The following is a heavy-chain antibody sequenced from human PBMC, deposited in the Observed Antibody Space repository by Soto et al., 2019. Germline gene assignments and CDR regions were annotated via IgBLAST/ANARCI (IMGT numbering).Heavy chain of an antibody. J-gene: IGHJ4*02. Sequence: QVQLVQSGAEVTKPGASVKVSCRTSGYTFTHYYIHCLRQATGQGLEWLGNINPASGSTNYEQDFPGRVTLTMDTSTTTVYMELSGLRAEDTAIFYCARDLAAGDHWGQGTLVTVSS. V-gene: IGHV1-46*01. CDR1: GYTFTHYY. D-gene: IGHD6-13*01. CDR2: INPASGST. CDR3: ARDLAAGDH.